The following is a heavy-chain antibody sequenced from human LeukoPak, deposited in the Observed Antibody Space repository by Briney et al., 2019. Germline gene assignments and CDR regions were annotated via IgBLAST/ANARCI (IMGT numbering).Heavy chain of an antibody. D-gene: IGHD4-17*01. Sequence: GRSLRLSCAASGFTFDDYAMHWVRQAPGKGLEWVSGISWNSGSIGYADSVKGRFTISRDNAKNSLYLQMNSLRAEDAALYYCAKDMQATVTTFDYWGQGTLVTVSS. CDR2: ISWNSGSI. J-gene: IGHJ4*02. CDR3: AKDMQATVTTFDY. V-gene: IGHV3-9*01. CDR1: GFTFDDYA.